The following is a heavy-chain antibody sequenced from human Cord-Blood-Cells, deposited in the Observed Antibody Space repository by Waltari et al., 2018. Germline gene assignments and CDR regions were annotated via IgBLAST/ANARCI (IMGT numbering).Heavy chain of an antibody. J-gene: IGHJ2*01. V-gene: IGHV1-69*09. CDR2: IIPILGIA. CDR3: ARATGTGDWYFDL. D-gene: IGHD7-27*01. Sequence: QVQLVQSGAEVKKPGSSVKVSCQASGGPFSSYAISWVGKAPGQGLEWMGRIIPILGIANYAQKFQGRVTITADKSTSTAYMELSSLRSEDTAVYYCARATGTGDWYFDLWGRGTLVTVSS. CDR1: GGPFSSYA.